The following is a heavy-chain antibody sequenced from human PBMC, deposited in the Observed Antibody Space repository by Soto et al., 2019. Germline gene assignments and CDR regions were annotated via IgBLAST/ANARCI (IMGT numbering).Heavy chain of an antibody. CDR2: IIPILAVA. CDR1: GCTFTTYT. V-gene: IGHV1-69*02. D-gene: IGHD3-3*01. J-gene: IGHJ5*02. CDR3: ARSPYYDFWSGSNWFDP. Sequence: ASVKVSCKTSGCTFTTYTISWVRQAPGQGLEWMGRIIPILAVANYAHKFQGRVTITADKSTSTAYMELSSLRSEDTAVYYCARSPYYDFWSGSNWFDPWGQGTLVTVSS.